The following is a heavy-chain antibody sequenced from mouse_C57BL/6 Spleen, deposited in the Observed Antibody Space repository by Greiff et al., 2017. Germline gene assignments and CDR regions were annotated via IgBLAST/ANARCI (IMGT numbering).Heavy chain of an antibody. J-gene: IGHJ3*01. CDR3: ARDQGGNYGWFAY. D-gene: IGHD2-1*01. Sequence: EVKLQESGPGMVKPSQSLSLTCTVTGYSITSGYDWHWIRHFPGNKLEWMGYISYSGSTNYKPSLKSRISITHDTSKNHFFLKLNSVTTEDTATYYCARDQGGNYGWFAYWGQGTLVTVSA. CDR1: GYSITSGYD. V-gene: IGHV3-1*01. CDR2: ISYSGST.